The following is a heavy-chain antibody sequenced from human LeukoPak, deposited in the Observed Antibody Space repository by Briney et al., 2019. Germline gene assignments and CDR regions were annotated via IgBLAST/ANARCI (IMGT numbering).Heavy chain of an antibody. CDR3: AREAAAAVDY. D-gene: IGHD6-13*01. J-gene: IGHJ4*02. CDR2: ISSSSSYI. Sequence: GRSLRLSCAASGFTFSSYGMHWVRQAPGKGLEWVSSISSSSSYIYYADSVKGRFTISRDNAKNSLYLQMNSLRAEDTAVYYCAREAAAAVDYWGQGTLVTVSS. V-gene: IGHV3-21*01. CDR1: GFTFSSYG.